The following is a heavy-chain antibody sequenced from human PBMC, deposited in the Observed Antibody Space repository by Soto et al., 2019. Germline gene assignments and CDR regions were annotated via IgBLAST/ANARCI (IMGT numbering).Heavy chain of an antibody. V-gene: IGHV4-59*01. Sequence: SETLSLTCTVSGGSISSYYWSWIRQPPGKGLEWIGYIYYSGSTNYNPSLKSRVTISVDTSKNQFSLKLSSVTAADTAVYYCARNSGSYDYWGQGTLVTVSS. D-gene: IGHD1-26*01. J-gene: IGHJ4*02. CDR1: GGSISSYY. CDR3: ARNSGSYDY. CDR2: IYYSGST.